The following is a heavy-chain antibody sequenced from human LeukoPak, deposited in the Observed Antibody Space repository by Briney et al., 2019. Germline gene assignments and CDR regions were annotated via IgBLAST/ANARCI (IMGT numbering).Heavy chain of an antibody. D-gene: IGHD3-22*01. CDR2: IYTSGST. Sequence: SETLSLTCTVSGGSISSYYWSWIRQPAGKGLEWIWRIYTSGSTNYNPSLKSRVTMSVDTSKNQISLKLSSVTAADTAVYYCAREIGDYYDSSGYRTYYFDYWGQGTLVTVSS. CDR1: GGSISSYY. V-gene: IGHV4-4*07. CDR3: AREIGDYYDSSGYRTYYFDY. J-gene: IGHJ4*02.